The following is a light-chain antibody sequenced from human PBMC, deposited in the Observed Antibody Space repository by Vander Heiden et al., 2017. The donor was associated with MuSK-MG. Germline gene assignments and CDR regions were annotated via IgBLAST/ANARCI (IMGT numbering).Light chain of an antibody. J-gene: IGKJ4*01. CDR3: QQRSNWALT. CDR1: QSVSSA. CDR2: DVS. V-gene: IGKV3-11*01. Sequence: EIVLTQSPATLSLSPGERATLSCRASQSVSSALVWYQQKAGQAPRLLIYDVSNRATGIPARFSGSGSGTDFTLTINSLDPEDFAVYYCQQRSNWALTFGGGTKVEIK.